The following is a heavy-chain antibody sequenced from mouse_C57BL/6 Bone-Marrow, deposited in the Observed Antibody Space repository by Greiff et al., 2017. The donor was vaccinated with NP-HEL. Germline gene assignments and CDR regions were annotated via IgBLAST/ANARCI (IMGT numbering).Heavy chain of an antibody. V-gene: IGHV5-12*01. CDR3: ASLTGTGAMDY. Sequence: DVQLVESGGGLVQPGGSLKLSCAASGFTFSDYYMYWVRQTPEKRLEWVAYISNGGGSTYYPDTVKGRFTISRDNAKNTLYLQMSRLKSEDTAMYYCASLTGTGAMDYWGQGTSVTVSS. J-gene: IGHJ4*01. D-gene: IGHD4-1*01. CDR2: ISNGGGST. CDR1: GFTFSDYY.